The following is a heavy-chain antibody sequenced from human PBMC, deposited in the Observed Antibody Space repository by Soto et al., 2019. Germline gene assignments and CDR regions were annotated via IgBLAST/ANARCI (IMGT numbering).Heavy chain of an antibody. CDR3: AKGGNRAVAGSYYFGY. V-gene: IGHV3-9*01. J-gene: IGHJ4*02. D-gene: IGHD6-19*01. CDR2: ISWNSGSI. Sequence: EVQLVESGGGLVQPGRSLRLSCAASGFTFDDYAMHWVRQAPGKGLEWVSGISWNSGSIGYADSVKRRFTISRDNAKNSLYLQMNSLRAEDTDLYYCAKGGNRAVAGSYYFGYWGQVTLVTVSS. CDR1: GFTFDDYA.